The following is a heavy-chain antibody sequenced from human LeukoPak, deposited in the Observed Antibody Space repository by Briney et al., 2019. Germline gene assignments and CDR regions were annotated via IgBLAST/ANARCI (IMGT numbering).Heavy chain of an antibody. Sequence: ASVKVSCKASGYTFTGYYMHWVRQAPGQGLEWMGWINPNSGGTNYAQKFQGRVTMTEDTSTDTAYMELSSLRSEDTAVYYCARLRVLRYFDWLFERRTSHPHADYWGQGTLVTVSS. J-gene: IGHJ4*02. CDR1: GYTFTGYY. V-gene: IGHV1-2*02. D-gene: IGHD3-9*01. CDR2: INPNSGGT. CDR3: ARLRVLRYFDWLFERRTSHPHADY.